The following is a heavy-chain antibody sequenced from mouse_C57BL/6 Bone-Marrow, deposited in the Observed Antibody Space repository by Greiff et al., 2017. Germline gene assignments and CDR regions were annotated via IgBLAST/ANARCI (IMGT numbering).Heavy chain of an antibody. CDR3: TRVDYYGSSGDY. CDR1: GYTFTSYW. J-gene: IGHJ4*01. Sequence: VQLQQSGTVLARPGASVKMSCKTSGYTFTSYWMHWVKQRPGQGLEWLGAIYPGNSDTSYNQKFKGKAKLAAVTSASTAYMERSSLTNEDSAVYYCTRVDYYGSSGDYWGQGTSVTVSS. CDR2: IYPGNSDT. V-gene: IGHV1-5*01. D-gene: IGHD1-1*01.